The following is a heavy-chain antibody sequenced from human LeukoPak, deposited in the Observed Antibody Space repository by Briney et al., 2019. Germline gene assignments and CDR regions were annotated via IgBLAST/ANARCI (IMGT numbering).Heavy chain of an antibody. V-gene: IGHV4-59*01. J-gene: IGHJ4*02. Sequence: SETLSLTCTVSGGSMSSYYWSWVRQPPEKGLEWIGYIYYTGSTNYNPSLKSRVTISVDMSKNQFSLKLSSVTAADTAMYYCERGTTVSDYWGQGTLVTVSS. D-gene: IGHD4-11*01. CDR2: IYYTGST. CDR3: ERGTTVSDY. CDR1: GGSMSSYY.